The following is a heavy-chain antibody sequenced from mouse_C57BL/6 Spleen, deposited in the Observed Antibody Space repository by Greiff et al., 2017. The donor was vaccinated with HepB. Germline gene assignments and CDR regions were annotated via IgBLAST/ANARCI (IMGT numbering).Heavy chain of an antibody. CDR2: IYPGSGST. Sequence: QVQLQQPGAELVKPGASVKMSCKASGYTFTSYWITWVKQRPGQGLEWIGDIYPGSGSTNYNEKFKSKATLTVDTSSSTAYMQLSSLTSEDSAVYYCARRVSPYYGYDYYAMDYRGQGTSVTVSS. J-gene: IGHJ4*01. CDR3: ARRVSPYYGYDYYAMDY. V-gene: IGHV1-55*01. D-gene: IGHD2-9*01. CDR1: GYTFTSYW.